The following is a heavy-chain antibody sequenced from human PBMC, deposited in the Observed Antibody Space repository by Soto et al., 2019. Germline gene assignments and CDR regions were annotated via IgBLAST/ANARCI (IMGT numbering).Heavy chain of an antibody. CDR1: GGAISSSRYY. CDR3: ARLRAVAGIGVNWFDH. Sequence: QLQLQESGPGLVKPSETLSLTCTVAGGAISSSRYYWGWIRQPPGKGLEWIGSIYYSGSTYYNPSLKSRVTISVDTSKNQFSLKLSSVTDAYTAVYYCARLRAVAGIGVNWFDHWGQGTLVTVSS. V-gene: IGHV4-39*01. CDR2: IYYSGST. D-gene: IGHD6-19*01. J-gene: IGHJ5*02.